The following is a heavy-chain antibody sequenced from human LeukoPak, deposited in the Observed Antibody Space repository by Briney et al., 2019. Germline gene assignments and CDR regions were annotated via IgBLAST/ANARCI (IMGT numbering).Heavy chain of an antibody. D-gene: IGHD2-15*01. Sequence: PGGSLRLSCAASGFTFSSYGMSWVRQAPGKGLEWVSAISGSGGSTYYADSVKGRFTISRDNSKNTLYLQMNSLRAEDTAVYYCARESDIVVVVAATTPGFDYWGQGTLVTVSS. V-gene: IGHV3-23*01. CDR2: ISGSGGST. CDR1: GFTFSSYG. CDR3: ARESDIVVVVAATTPGFDY. J-gene: IGHJ4*02.